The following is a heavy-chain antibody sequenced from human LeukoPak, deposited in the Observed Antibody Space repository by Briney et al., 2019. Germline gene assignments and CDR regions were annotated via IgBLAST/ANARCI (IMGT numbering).Heavy chain of an antibody. CDR1: GYTFTSYG. Sequence: ASVNVSCKASGYTFTSYGISWVRQAPGQGLEWMGWISAYNGNTNYAQKLQGRATMTTDTSTSTAYMELWSLRSDDTAVYYCARDPYDFWSGLEPYFDYWGQGTLVTVSS. CDR3: ARDPYDFWSGLEPYFDY. V-gene: IGHV1-18*01. J-gene: IGHJ4*02. D-gene: IGHD3-3*01. CDR2: ISAYNGNT.